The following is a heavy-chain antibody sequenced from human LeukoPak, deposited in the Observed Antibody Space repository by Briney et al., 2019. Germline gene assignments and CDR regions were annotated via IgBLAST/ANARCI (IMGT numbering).Heavy chain of an antibody. J-gene: IGHJ4*02. Sequence: PGGSLRLSCAASGFTFSSYGMHWVRQAPGKGLEWVAVIRYDGSNRYYADSVKGRFTISRDNSKNTLYLQMDSLRAEDTAIYYCARDWKTNSFDYWGQGTLVTVSS. CDR2: IRYDGSNR. V-gene: IGHV3-33*01. D-gene: IGHD1-1*01. CDR3: ARDWKTNSFDY. CDR1: GFTFSSYG.